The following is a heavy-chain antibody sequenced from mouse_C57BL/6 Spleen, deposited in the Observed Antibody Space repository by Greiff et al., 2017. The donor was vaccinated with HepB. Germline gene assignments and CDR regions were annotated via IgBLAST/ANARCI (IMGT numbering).Heavy chain of an antibody. J-gene: IGHJ1*03. V-gene: IGHV1-80*01. CDR2: IYPGAGDT. CDR1: GYAFSSYW. Sequence: QVQLPQSGAELVKPGASVKISCKASGYAFSSYWMNWVKQRPGQGLEWIGHIYPGAGDTNYNGKFKGKATLTADKSSSTAYMQLSSLTSEDSAVYLCARDEDSYWYFDVWGTGTTVTVSS. CDR3: ARDEDSYWYFDV.